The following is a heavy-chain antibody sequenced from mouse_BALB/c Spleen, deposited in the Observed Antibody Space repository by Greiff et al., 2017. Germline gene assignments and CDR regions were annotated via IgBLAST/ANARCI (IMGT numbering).Heavy chain of an antibody. D-gene: IGHD2-4*01. CDR3: ARGHYDYPWFAY. Sequence: QVQLQQSGAELAKPGASVKMSCKASGYTFTSYWMHWVKQRPGQGLEWIGYINPSTGYTEYNQKFKDKATLTADKSSSTAYMQLSSLTSEDSAVYYCARGHYDYPWFAYWGQGTLVTVSA. J-gene: IGHJ3*01. CDR1: GYTFTSYW. CDR2: INPSTGYT. V-gene: IGHV1-7*01.